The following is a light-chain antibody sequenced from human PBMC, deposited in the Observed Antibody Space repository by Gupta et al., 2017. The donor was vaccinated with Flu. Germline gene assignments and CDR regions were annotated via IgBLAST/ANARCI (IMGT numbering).Light chain of an antibody. J-gene: IGLJ3*02. Sequence: QSVLTQPPSVSPAGWEKVTISCSGSTSNIGKHYVAWYHQLPATAPHRIIVLNNKRPSAITARGFSSSSGTSATPRTIRVTTGDEDYDYCGTRDNGIRTLVFGGGTNLTVL. CDR3: GTRDNGIRTLV. CDR2: LNN. CDR1: TSNIGKHY. V-gene: IGLV1-51*02.